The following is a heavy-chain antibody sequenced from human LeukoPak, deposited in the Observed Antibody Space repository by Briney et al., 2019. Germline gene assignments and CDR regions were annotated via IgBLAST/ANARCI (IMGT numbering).Heavy chain of an antibody. J-gene: IGHJ4*02. D-gene: IGHD6-19*01. V-gene: IGHV4-4*07. CDR3: ARAEKQWLVQGYYFDY. CDR2: TYTSGST. Sequence: KSSETLSLTCTVYGRSISSYYWSWIRQPAGKGLEWIGRTYTSGSTNYNPSLKSRVTMSVDTSKNQFSLKLSSVTAADTAVYYCARAEKQWLVQGYYFDYWGQGTLVTVSS. CDR1: GRSISSYY.